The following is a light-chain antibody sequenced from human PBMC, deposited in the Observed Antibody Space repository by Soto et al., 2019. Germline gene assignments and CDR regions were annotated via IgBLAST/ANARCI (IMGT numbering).Light chain of an antibody. J-gene: IGKJ4*01. CDR3: HQYDSSPRT. V-gene: IGKV3-20*01. CDR2: GAS. Sequence: DIVLTQSPGTLSLSPGERATLSCRASQSVSSSYLAWYQQKPGQAPRLLIYGASSMATGIPDRFSGSGSGTDFTLTISRLEPEDFAVYYCHQYDSSPRTFGGGTKVEIK. CDR1: QSVSSSY.